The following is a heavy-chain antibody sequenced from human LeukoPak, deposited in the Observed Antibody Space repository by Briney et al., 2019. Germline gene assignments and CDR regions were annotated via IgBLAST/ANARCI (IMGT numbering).Heavy chain of an antibody. V-gene: IGHV3-23*01. Sequence: GGSLRLSCAASGFTFSNYAMSWVRQAPGKGLEWVSSISGSGITTYFADSVKGRFTISRDNSKNTLYLQMDSLRAEDTAVYYCTKDPYCTNGVCYYYYGMDVWGQGTTVTVSS. J-gene: IGHJ6*02. D-gene: IGHD2-8*01. CDR3: TKDPYCTNGVCYYYYGMDV. CDR1: GFTFSNYA. CDR2: ISGSGITT.